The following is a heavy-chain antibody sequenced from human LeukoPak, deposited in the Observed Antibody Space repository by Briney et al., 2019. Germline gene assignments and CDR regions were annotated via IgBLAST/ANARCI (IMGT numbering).Heavy chain of an antibody. CDR1: GGSISTYY. CDR2: IYYSGST. CDR3: ARDRYGYDSSFDY. J-gene: IGHJ4*02. Sequence: SKTLSLTCTVSGGSISTYYWSWIRQPPGKGLEWIGYIYYSGSTNYNPSLKSRVTISLDTSNNQFSLKLSSVTGADTAVYYCARDRYGYDSSFDYWGQGTLVTVSS. V-gene: IGHV4-59*01. D-gene: IGHD5-12*01.